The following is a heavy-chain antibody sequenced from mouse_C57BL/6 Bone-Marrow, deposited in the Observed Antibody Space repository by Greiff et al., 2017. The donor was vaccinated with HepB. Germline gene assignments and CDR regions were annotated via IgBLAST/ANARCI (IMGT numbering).Heavy chain of an antibody. J-gene: IGHJ4*01. Sequence: EVQLQQSGPELVKPGASVKIPCKASGYTFTDYNMDWVKQSHGKSLEWIGDINPNNGGTIYNQKFKGKATLTVDKSASTAYMELRSLTSEDTAVYYGARHYYYGSGDDAMDYWGQGTSVTVSS. V-gene: IGHV1-18*01. D-gene: IGHD1-1*01. CDR1: GYTFTDYN. CDR2: INPNNGGT. CDR3: ARHYYYGSGDDAMDY.